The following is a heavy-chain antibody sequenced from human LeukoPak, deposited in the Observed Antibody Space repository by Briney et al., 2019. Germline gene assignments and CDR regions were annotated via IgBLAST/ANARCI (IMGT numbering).Heavy chain of an antibody. CDR3: AKSWDYYDSSGDDALDI. D-gene: IGHD3-22*01. V-gene: IGHV3-23*01. CDR1: GFTFSSYA. Sequence: GGSLRLSCAASGFTFSSYAMSWVRQAPGKGLEWVSAISGSGGGTFYADSVKGRFTISRDNSKNTLYLQMNSLRVEDTAVYYCAKSWDYYDSSGDDALDIWGQGTMVTVSS. CDR2: ISGSGGGT. J-gene: IGHJ3*02.